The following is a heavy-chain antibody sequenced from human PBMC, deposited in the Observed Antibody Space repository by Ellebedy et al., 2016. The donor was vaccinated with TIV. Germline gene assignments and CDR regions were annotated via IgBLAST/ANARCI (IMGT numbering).Heavy chain of an antibody. J-gene: IGHJ5*02. Sequence: AASVKVSCKASGYDFTDFYVAWVRQAHGQGLEWMGRITPRDGATPYAQSFQGRITMTSDTSTTTAYMELRSLTFEDTAVYYCARLGGCSPDFCAYHFDPWGQGTQVTVSS. CDR2: ITPRDGAT. D-gene: IGHD3-16*01. CDR3: ARLGGCSPDFCAYHFDP. V-gene: IGHV1-46*01. CDR1: GYDFTDFY.